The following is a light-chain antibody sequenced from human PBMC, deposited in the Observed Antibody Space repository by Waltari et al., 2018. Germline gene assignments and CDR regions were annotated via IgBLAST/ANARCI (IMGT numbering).Light chain of an antibody. CDR3: QQRSNWPIT. CDR2: DAS. V-gene: IGKV3-11*01. CDR1: QSVSSY. J-gene: IGKJ5*01. Sequence: EIVLTQSPATLSLSPGERATFSCRASQSVSSYFAWYQHKPGQAPRLLIYDASNRATGIPARFSGSGSGTNSTLTISSLEPEDFAVYYCQQRSNWPITFGPGTRLEIK.